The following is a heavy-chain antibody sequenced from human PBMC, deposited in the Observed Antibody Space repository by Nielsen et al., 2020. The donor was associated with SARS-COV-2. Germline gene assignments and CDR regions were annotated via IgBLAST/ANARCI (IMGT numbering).Heavy chain of an antibody. Sequence: GGSLRLSCAASGFTFSSYAMSWVRQAPGKGLEWVSAISGSGGSTYYADSVKGRFTISRDNSKNTLYLQMNSLRAEDTAEYYCATSYSSGWYYNYWGQGTLVTVSS. J-gene: IGHJ4*02. D-gene: IGHD6-19*01. V-gene: IGHV3-23*01. CDR2: ISGSGGST. CDR3: ATSYSSGWYYNY. CDR1: GFTFSSYA.